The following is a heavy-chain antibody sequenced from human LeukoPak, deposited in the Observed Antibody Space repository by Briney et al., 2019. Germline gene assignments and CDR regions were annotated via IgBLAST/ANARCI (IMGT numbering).Heavy chain of an antibody. Sequence: PGRSLRLSCAASGFTFSGSAMHWVRQASGKGLEWVGRIRSKANSYATAYAASVKGRFTISGDNSKNTLYLQMNSLRAEDTAVFYCAKAYYGSGRTGYFDYWGQGTLVTVSS. J-gene: IGHJ4*02. V-gene: IGHV3-73*01. CDR1: GFTFSGSA. CDR3: AKAYYGSGRTGYFDY. D-gene: IGHD3-10*01. CDR2: IRSKANSYAT.